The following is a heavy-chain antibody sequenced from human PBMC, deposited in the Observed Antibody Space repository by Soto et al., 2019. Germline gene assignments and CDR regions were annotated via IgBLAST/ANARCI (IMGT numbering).Heavy chain of an antibody. D-gene: IGHD2-15*01. CDR2: ISAYNGNT. CDR3: ARSNCSGGSCSLYYYYYGMDV. CDR1: GYTFTSYG. J-gene: IGHJ6*02. Sequence: ASVKVSCKASGYTFTSYGISWVRQAPGQGLEWMGWISAYNGNTSYAQKLQGRVTMTTDTSTSTAYMELRSLRSDDTAVYYCARSNCSGGSCSLYYYYYGMDVWGQGTTVTVSS. V-gene: IGHV1-18*01.